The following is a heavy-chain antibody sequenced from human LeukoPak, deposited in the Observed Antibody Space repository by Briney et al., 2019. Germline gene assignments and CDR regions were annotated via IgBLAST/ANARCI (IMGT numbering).Heavy chain of an antibody. CDR1: GFTLSSYA. V-gene: IGHV3-30-3*01. J-gene: IGHJ4*02. CDR2: ISEDGTNK. Sequence: GGSLRLSCAASGFTLSSYAMQWVRQAPGKGPEWVSGISEDGTNKYHADSVKGRFTISRDNSKNTLHLQMDSLRAEDTAVYYCARSIRGYAILTGYFDYWGQGTLVTVSS. CDR3: ARSIRGYAILTGYFDY. D-gene: IGHD3-9*01.